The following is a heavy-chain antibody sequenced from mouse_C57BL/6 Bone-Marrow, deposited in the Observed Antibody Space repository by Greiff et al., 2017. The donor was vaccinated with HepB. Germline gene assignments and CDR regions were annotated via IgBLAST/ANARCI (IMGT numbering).Heavy chain of an antibody. V-gene: IGHV1-82*01. CDR2: IYPGDGDT. Sequence: VHLVESGPELVKPGASVKISCKASGYAFSSSWMNWVKQRPGKGLEWIGRIYPGDGDTNYNGKFKGKATLTADKSSSTAYMQLSSLTSEDSAVYFCAREGYYYGLDYWGQGTTLTVSS. CDR3: AREGYYYGLDY. CDR1: GYAFSSSW. D-gene: IGHD1-1*01. J-gene: IGHJ2*01.